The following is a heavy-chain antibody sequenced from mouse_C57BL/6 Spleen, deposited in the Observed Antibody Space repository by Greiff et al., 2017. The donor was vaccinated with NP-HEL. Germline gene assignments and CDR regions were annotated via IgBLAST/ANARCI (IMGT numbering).Heavy chain of an antibody. CDR1: GFTFSSYA. J-gene: IGHJ4*01. CDR3: ARDPYYYGTSYAMDY. D-gene: IGHD1-1*01. V-gene: IGHV5-4*01. CDR2: ISDGGSYT. Sequence: EVQLVEPGGGLVKPGGSLKLSCAASGFTFSSYAMSWVSQTPEKRLEWVATISDGGSYTYYPDNVKGRFTISRDNAKNNLYLQMSHLKSEDTAMYYCARDPYYYGTSYAMDYWGQGTSVTVSS.